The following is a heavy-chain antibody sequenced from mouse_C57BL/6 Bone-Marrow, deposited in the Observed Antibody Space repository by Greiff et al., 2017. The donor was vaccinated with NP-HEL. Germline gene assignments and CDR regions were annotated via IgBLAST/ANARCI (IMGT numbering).Heavy chain of an antibody. CDR2: IYPRSGNT. CDR3: ARQLRLGAWFAY. V-gene: IGHV1-81*01. D-gene: IGHD3-2*02. J-gene: IGHJ3*01. Sequence: QVQLKQSGAELARPGASVKLSCKASGYTFTSYGISWVKQRTGQGLEWIGEIYPRSGNTYYNEKFKGKATLTADKSSSTAYMELRSLTSEDSAVYFCARQLRLGAWFAYWGQGTLVTVSA. CDR1: GYTFTSYG.